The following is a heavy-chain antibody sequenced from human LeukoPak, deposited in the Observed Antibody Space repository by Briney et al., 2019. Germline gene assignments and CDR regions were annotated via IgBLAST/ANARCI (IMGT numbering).Heavy chain of an antibody. CDR3: VRDLLGSGSTTAYLHH. CDR1: GFTFSDYS. D-gene: IGHD1-1*01. J-gene: IGHJ1*01. CDR2: ISRRSRHV. Sequence: TGGSLRLSCTASGFTFSDYSMNWVRQAPGKGLEWVSSISRRSRHVYYAGSVKGRFTTSRDNAWNSLYLQMNSLRAEDMAVYFCVRDLLGSGSTTAYLHHWGQGTLVTVSS. V-gene: IGHV3-21*01.